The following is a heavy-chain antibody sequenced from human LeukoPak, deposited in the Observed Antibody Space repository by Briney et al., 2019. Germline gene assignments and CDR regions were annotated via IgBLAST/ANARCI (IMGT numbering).Heavy chain of an antibody. Sequence: GESLKISCKGSGYSFTSYWIGWVRQMPGKGLEWMGIIYPGDPDTRYSPSFQGQVTISADKSISTAYLQWSSLKASDTARYYCAARPYYDILTGPKFDYWGQGTLVTVSS. CDR3: AARPYYDILTGPKFDY. CDR1: GYSFTSYW. D-gene: IGHD3-9*01. J-gene: IGHJ4*02. V-gene: IGHV5-51*01. CDR2: IYPGDPDT.